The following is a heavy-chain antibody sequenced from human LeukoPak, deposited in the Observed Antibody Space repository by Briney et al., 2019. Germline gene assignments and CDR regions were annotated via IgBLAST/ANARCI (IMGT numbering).Heavy chain of an antibody. J-gene: IGHJ5*02. D-gene: IGHD6-13*01. CDR2: IYYSGST. Sequence: SETLSLTCTVSGGSISSYYWSWIRQPPGKGLEWIGYIYYSGSTNYNPSLKSRVTISVDTSKNQFPLKLSSVTAADTAVYYCAQLAAAGTDNWFDPWGQGTLVTVSS. CDR3: AQLAAAGTDNWFDP. V-gene: IGHV4-59*01. CDR1: GGSISSYY.